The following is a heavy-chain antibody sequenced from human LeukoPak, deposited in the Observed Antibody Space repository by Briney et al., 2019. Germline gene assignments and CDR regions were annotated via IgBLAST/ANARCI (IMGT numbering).Heavy chain of an antibody. CDR2: INPNSGGT. CDR1: GYTFNGYY. CDR3: ARWMNTVITPDS. Sequence: ASVKVSCKASGYTFNGYYLHWVRQAPGQGREWMGWINPNSGGTNYAQKFQGSVTITSDRAISTAYVEMSRLRSADTAVYYCARWMNTVITPDSWGQGTLVTVSS. V-gene: IGHV1-2*02. D-gene: IGHD4-17*01. J-gene: IGHJ4*02.